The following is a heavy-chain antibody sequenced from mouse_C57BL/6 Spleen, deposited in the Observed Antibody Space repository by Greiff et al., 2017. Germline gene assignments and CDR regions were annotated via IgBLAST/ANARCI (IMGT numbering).Heavy chain of an antibody. CDR3: AREPFAY. Sequence: QVQLQQSGAELVRPGSSVKLSCKASGYTFTSYWMHWVKQRPIQGLEWIGNIDPSDSDTHYNHKFKDKATLTVDKSSSTAYMQLSSLTSEDSAVYYCAREPFAYWGQGTLVTVSA. V-gene: IGHV1-52*01. CDR1: GYTFTSYW. CDR2: IDPSDSDT. J-gene: IGHJ3*01.